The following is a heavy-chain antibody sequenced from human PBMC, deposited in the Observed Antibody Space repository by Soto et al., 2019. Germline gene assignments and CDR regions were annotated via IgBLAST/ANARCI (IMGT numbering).Heavy chain of an antibody. CDR2: INHSGST. D-gene: IGHD5-12*01. CDR1: GGSISDRNW. V-gene: IGHV4-4*02. J-gene: IGHJ6*02. CDR3: ESDRRYDVYAEEEIYHGMDV. Sequence: QVHLQESGPGLVKPSGTLSLTCVVSGGSISDRNWWSWVRQSPGRGLEWLGEINHSGSTAYNSSLKSRFTISVDKSKNQFSLSLKSVTAADTAVYYCESDRRYDVYAEEEIYHGMDVWGQGTTVTVS.